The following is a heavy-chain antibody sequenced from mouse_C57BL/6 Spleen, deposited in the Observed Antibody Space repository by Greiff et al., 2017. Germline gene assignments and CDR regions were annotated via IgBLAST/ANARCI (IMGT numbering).Heavy chain of an antibody. Sequence: EVKVVESGGGLVKPGGSLKLSCAASGFTFSSYAMSWVRQTPEQRLEWVGTISDGGSYTNYPDNVKGRFTISRDNAKNNLYLQLSHLKSEDTAMYYCAREGYYGTYSDFEVWGTGTTVTVSS. V-gene: IGHV5-4*01. CDR1: GFTFSSYA. CDR3: AREGYYGTYSDFEV. J-gene: IGHJ1*03. D-gene: IGHD1-2*01. CDR2: ISDGGSYT.